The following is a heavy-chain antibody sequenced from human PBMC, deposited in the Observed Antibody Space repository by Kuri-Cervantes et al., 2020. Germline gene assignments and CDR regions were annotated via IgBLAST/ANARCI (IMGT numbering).Heavy chain of an antibody. CDR3: ARSSTVTTPYYYYGMDV. V-gene: IGHV1-69*05. J-gene: IGHJ6*02. Sequence: SVKVSCKASGGTFSSYAISWVRQAPGQGLEWMGGIIPIFGTANYAQKFQGRVTMTRNTSISTAYMELRSLRSDDTAVYYCARSSTVTTPYYYYGMDVWGQGTTVTVSS. D-gene: IGHD4-17*01. CDR2: IIPIFGTA. CDR1: GGTFSSYA.